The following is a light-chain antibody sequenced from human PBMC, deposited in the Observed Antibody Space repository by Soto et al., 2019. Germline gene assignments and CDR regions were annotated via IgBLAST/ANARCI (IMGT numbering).Light chain of an antibody. CDR1: QSVSSN. V-gene: IGKV3-15*01. CDR2: GAS. J-gene: IGKJ1*01. CDR3: QQYNNCPWT. Sequence: EIVMTQSPATLSVSPGERATLSCRASQSVSSNLAWYQQKPGQAHSLLIYGASTRATGIPARFSGSGSGTEFTLTISSLQSEDFAVYYCQQYNNCPWTFGQGTKV.